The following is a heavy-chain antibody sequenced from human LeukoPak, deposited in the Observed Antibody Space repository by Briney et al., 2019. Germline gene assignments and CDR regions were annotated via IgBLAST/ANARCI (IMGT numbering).Heavy chain of an antibody. CDR1: GYSFTSYW. CDR2: IYPGDSDT. J-gene: IGHJ4*02. D-gene: IGHD6-19*01. Sequence: GESLKISCKGSGYSFTSYWIGLVRQMPGKGLEWMGIIYPGDSDTRYSPSFQGQVTISADKSISTAYLQWSSLKASDTAMYYCARGSGSGLFLVYFGVDYWGQGTLVTVSS. V-gene: IGHV5-51*01. CDR3: ARGSGSGLFLVYFGVDY.